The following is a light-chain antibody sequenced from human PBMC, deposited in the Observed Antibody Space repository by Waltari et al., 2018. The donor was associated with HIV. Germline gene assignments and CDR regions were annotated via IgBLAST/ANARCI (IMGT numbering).Light chain of an antibody. CDR3: CSYASSSSYMM. Sequence: QSALTQPASVSGSPGQSITISCTGTSSDVGIYNLVSWYQQYPGKAPKLMIYEVSQRHSGVSNRFSGSKSGNTASLTISGLQAEDEADYYCCSYASSSSYMMFGGGTKLTVL. J-gene: IGLJ3*02. CDR2: EVS. CDR1: SSDVGIYNL. V-gene: IGLV2-23*02.